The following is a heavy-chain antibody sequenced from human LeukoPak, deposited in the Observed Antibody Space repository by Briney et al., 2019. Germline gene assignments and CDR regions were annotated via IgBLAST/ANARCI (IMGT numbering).Heavy chain of an antibody. CDR1: GGSISSYY. CDR2: ISSSGSTI. CDR3: ASWYYYDSSGLR. J-gene: IGHJ4*02. D-gene: IGHD3-22*01. V-gene: IGHV3-11*01. Sequence: PSETLSLTCTVSGGSISSYYWSWIRQAPGKGLEWVSYISSSGSTIYYADSVKGRFTISRDNAKNSLYLQMNSLRAEDTAVYYCASWYYYDSSGLRWGQGTLVTVSS.